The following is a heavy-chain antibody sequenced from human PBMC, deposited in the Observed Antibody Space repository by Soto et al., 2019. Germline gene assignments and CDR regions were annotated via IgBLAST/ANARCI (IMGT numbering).Heavy chain of an antibody. V-gene: IGHV4-31*03. Sequence: NPSETLSLTCTVSGGSISSGGYYWSWIRQHPGKGLEWIGYIYYIGSTYYNPSLKSRVTISVDTSKNQFSLKLSSVTAADTAVYYCARAPPGGQYPYYYYYYMDVRGKGTTVTVSS. D-gene: IGHD2-2*01. CDR1: GGSISSGGYY. CDR3: ARAPPGGQYPYYYYYYMDV. CDR2: IYYIGST. J-gene: IGHJ6*03.